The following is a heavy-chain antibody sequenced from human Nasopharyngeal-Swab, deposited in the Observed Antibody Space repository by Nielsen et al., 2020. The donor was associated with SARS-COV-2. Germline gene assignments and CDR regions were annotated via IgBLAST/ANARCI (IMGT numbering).Heavy chain of an antibody. CDR1: GFSFSSYR. V-gene: IGHV3-21*01. CDR2: ISSSSSYI. CDR3: ARDRGYSSSPPHDN. Sequence: ESLKISCAGSGFSFSSYRMNWVRQAPGKGLEWASSISSSSSYIYYADSVKGRFTISRDNAKNSLYLQMNSLRAEDTAVYYCARDRGYSSSPPHDNWGQGTLVTVSS. D-gene: IGHD6-13*01. J-gene: IGHJ4*02.